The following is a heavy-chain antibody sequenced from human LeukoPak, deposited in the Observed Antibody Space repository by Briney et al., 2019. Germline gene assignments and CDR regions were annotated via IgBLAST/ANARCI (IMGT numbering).Heavy chain of an antibody. CDR2: INPCVGST. CDR3: ARFCSGGSCYRDAPDYYYYGMDV. V-gene: IGHV1-46*01. J-gene: IGHJ6*02. CDR1: GFTFTSFY. D-gene: IGHD2-15*01. Sequence: ASPKVSCKASGFTFTSFYIHWVRQAPGQGLEWIGIINPCVGSTSYAQKFQCRVTMTRDTFTSTVYMELSSLRSEDTAVYYCARFCSGGSCYRDAPDYYYYGMDVWGQGTTVTVSS.